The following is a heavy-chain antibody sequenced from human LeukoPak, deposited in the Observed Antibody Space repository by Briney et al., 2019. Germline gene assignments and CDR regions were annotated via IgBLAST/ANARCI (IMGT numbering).Heavy chain of an antibody. Sequence: SQTLSLTCTVSGASISSGDYYWSWIRQPPGKGLEGIAYIYYSGSTYYNPSLKSRVTISVDTSKNQFSLKLSSVTAADTAVYFCAGGAMVAATRSYYYGMDVWGQGTTVTVSS. CDR1: GASISSGDYY. J-gene: IGHJ6*02. CDR2: IYYSGST. D-gene: IGHD2-15*01. V-gene: IGHV4-30-4*01. CDR3: AGGAMVAATRSYYYGMDV.